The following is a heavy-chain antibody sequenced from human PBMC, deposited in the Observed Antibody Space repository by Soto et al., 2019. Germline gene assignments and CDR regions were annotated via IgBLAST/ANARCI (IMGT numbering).Heavy chain of an antibody. CDR3: AREGIAAAGKGGYWFDP. V-gene: IGHV4-59*01. Sequence: SETLSHTCTVSGGSISSYYLSWIRQPPGKGLEWIGYIYYSGSTNYNPALKSRVTISVDTSKNQCSLKLSSVTAADTAVYYCAREGIAAAGKGGYWFDPWGQGTLVTVSS. CDR1: GGSISSYY. J-gene: IGHJ5*02. CDR2: IYYSGST. D-gene: IGHD6-13*01.